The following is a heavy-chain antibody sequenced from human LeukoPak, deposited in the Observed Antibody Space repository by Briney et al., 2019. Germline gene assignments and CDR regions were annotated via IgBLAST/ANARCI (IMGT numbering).Heavy chain of an antibody. CDR2: IYYSGST. Sequence: SETLSLTCTVSGGSISSSTYYWGWIRQPPGKALEWIGSIYYSGSTHYNPSLKSRLTVSVDTSKNQFSLKVTAVTAADTAVYFCARNGTVTVTGTKFNYFDYWGHGTMVTVSS. J-gene: IGHJ4*03. D-gene: IGHD4-17*01. V-gene: IGHV4-39*01. CDR1: GGSISSSTYY. CDR3: ARNGTVTVTGTKFNYFDY.